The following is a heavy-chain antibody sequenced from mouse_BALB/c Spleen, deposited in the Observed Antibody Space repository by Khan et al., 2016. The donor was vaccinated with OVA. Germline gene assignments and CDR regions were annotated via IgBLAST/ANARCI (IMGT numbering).Heavy chain of an antibody. D-gene: IGHD1-1*01. CDR2: INPYNGFT. J-gene: IGHJ3*01. CDR1: GYSFTDYT. Sequence: VQLQQSGPELVKPGASMKISCKASGYSFTDYTMNWVKQSNGKNLEWIGLINPYNGFTSYNQKFKGKATLTVDKSSSTAYMELLSLTSEDSADDYGACGNYYGSNSWFAYWGQGTLVTVSA. V-gene: IGHV1-39*01. CDR3: ACGNYYGSNSWFAY.